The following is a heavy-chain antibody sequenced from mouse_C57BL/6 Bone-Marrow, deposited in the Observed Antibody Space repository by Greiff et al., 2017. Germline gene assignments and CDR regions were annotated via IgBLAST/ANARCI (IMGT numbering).Heavy chain of an antibody. V-gene: IGHV5-9*01. CDR3: ARPVYGYYFDY. Sequence: EVQGVESGGGLVKPGGSLKLSCEASGFTFSSYTMSWVRQTPEKRLEWVATISGGGGNNYYPDSVKGRFTISRDNAKNPLSLQMSSLRSEDTALYYCARPVYGYYFDYWGQGTTLTVSS. J-gene: IGHJ2*01. D-gene: IGHD1-1*01. CDR2: ISGGGGNN. CDR1: GFTFSSYT.